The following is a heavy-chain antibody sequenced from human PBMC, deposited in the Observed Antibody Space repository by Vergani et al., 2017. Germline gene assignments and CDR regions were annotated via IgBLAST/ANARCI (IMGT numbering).Heavy chain of an antibody. V-gene: IGHV3-23*01. Sequence: EVQLLESGGGLVQPGGSLRLSCAASGFTFSSYAMSWVRQAPGKGLEWVSAIGGSGGSTYYADSVKGRFTISRDNSKNTLYLQMNSLRAEDTAVYYCAKEGDGYCSGGSYYRDYYYYGMDVWGQGTTVTVSS. CDR2: IGGSGGST. CDR1: GFTFSSYA. D-gene: IGHD2-15*01. CDR3: AKEGDGYCSGGSYYRDYYYYGMDV. J-gene: IGHJ6*02.